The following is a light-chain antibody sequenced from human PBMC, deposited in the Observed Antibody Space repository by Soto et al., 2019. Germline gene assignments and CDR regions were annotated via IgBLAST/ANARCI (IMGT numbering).Light chain of an antibody. Sequence: IHVPQTPSALSASVGDRVTMTGRASQGIKNYLAWYHQKPGEIPKHLIYAAATLESGIPPRFSGRGSGTDFTLTIINLQPEEVTAYYCQRYYNPLFPFGGGTKVDIK. V-gene: IGKV1-27*01. J-gene: IGKJ4*01. CDR3: QRYYNPLFP. CDR1: QGIKNY. CDR2: AAA.